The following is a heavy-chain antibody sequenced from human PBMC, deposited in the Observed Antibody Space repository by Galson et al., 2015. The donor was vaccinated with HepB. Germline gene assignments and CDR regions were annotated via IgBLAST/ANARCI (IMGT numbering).Heavy chain of an antibody. J-gene: IGHJ1*01. D-gene: IGHD3-22*01. V-gene: IGHV4-34*01. CDR2: INHSGST. CDR1: GGSFSGFY. Sequence: ETLSLTCAVYGGSFSGFYWSWIRQAPGKGLEWIGEINHSGSTHYNPSLRSRLTISLDTSKNQVSLKLNSMTAADTAVYYCAREGLYYDSSGYYGGYFQHWGQGTLVTVSS. CDR3: AREGLYYDSSGYYGGYFQH.